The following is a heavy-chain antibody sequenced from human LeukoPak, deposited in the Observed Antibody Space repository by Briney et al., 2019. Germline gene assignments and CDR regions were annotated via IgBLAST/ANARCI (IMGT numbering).Heavy chain of an antibody. CDR1: GFTFSSYW. J-gene: IGHJ1*01. CDR2: IKQDGGEK. V-gene: IGHV3-7*01. CDR3: VRGDSNSVLLSAEYFQH. D-gene: IGHD5/OR15-5a*01. Sequence: HPGGSLRLSCAASGFTFSSYWMSWVRQAPGKGLEWVANIKQDGGEKFYVDSVKGRFTISRDNAKNSLYVQMNSLRAEDTAVYYCVRGDSNSVLLSAEYFQHWGQGTLVTVSS.